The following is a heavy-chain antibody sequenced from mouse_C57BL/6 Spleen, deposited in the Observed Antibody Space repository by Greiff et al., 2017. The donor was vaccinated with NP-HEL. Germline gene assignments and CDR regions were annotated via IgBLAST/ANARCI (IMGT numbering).Heavy chain of an antibody. V-gene: IGHV1-18*01. J-gene: IGHJ4*01. CDR2: INPNNGGT. CDR3: ARRRPYYSNRDAMDY. Sequence: EVQLVESGPELVKPGASVKIPCKASGYTFTDYNMDWVKQSHGKSLEWIGDINPNNGGTIYNQKFKGKATLTVDKSSSTAYMELRSLTSEDTAVYYCARRRPYYSNRDAMDYWGQGTSVTVSS. CDR1: GYTFTDYN. D-gene: IGHD2-5*01.